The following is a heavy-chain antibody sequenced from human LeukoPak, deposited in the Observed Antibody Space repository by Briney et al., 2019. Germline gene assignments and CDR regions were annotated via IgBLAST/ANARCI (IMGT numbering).Heavy chain of an antibody. Sequence: GGSLRLSCAASGFTFSDYYMSWIRRAPGKGLEWLSYISSSGSTIYYADSVKGRFTISRDNAKNSLYLQMNSLRAEDTAVYYCARFKGWLELGSTWFDPWGQGTLVTVSS. V-gene: IGHV3-11*04. D-gene: IGHD1-7*01. CDR2: ISSSGSTI. CDR3: ARFKGWLELGSTWFDP. J-gene: IGHJ5*02. CDR1: GFTFSDYY.